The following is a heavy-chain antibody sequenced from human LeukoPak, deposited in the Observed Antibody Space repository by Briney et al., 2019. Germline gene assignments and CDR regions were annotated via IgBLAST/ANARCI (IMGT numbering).Heavy chain of an antibody. D-gene: IGHD1-26*01. J-gene: IGHJ4*02. CDR1: GGSISSYY. Sequence: SETLSLTCTVSGGSISSYYWNWIRQPPGKGLEWIGFIYYSGSTNDNPSLKSRVTISVDTSKNQFSLKLSSVTAADTAVYYCARGNYYGYYFDYWSQGTLVAVSS. CDR2: IYYSGST. CDR3: ARGNYYGYYFDY. V-gene: IGHV4-59*01.